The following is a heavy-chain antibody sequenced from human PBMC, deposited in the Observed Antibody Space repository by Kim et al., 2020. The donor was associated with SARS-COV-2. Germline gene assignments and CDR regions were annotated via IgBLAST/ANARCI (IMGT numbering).Heavy chain of an antibody. J-gene: IGHJ4*02. CDR1: GFTFSSYS. V-gene: IGHV3-21*01. CDR3: ARDNSHHHCSGGSCYYFDS. D-gene: IGHD2-15*01. CDR2: ISSSSSYI. Sequence: GGSLRLSCAASGFTFSSYSMNWVRQAPGKGLEWVSSISSSSSYIYYADSVKGRFTISRDNAKNSLYLQMNSLRAEDTAVYYCARDNSHHHCSGGSCYYFDSWGQGTLVTVSS.